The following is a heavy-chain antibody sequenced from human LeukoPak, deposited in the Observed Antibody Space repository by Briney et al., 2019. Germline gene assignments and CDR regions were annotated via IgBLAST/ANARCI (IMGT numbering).Heavy chain of an antibody. J-gene: IGHJ3*02. CDR1: GYTFTSYY. CDR2: INPSGGST. CDR3: AREKEEIDLQDYGGHHPGVFDI. Sequence: ASVKVSCKASGYTFTSYYMHWVRQAPGQGLEWMGIINPSGGSTSYAQKFQGRVTMTRDTSTSTVYMELSSLSSEDTAVYYCAREKEEIDLQDYGGHHPGVFDIWGQGTMVTVSS. V-gene: IGHV1-46*01. D-gene: IGHD4-23*01.